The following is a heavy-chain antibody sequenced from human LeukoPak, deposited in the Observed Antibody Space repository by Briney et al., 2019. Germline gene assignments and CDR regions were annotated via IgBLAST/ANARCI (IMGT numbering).Heavy chain of an antibody. CDR1: GFTFSSYS. V-gene: IGHV3-15*01. CDR3: TTDPELLWFGELSDWFDP. J-gene: IGHJ5*02. CDR2: IKSKTDGGTT. D-gene: IGHD3-10*01. Sequence: GGSLRLSCAASGFTFSSYSMSWVRQAPGKGLEWVGRIKSKTDGGTTDYAAPVKGRFTISRDDSKNTLYLQMNSLKTEDTAVYYCTTDPELLWFGELSDWFDPWGQGTLVTVSS.